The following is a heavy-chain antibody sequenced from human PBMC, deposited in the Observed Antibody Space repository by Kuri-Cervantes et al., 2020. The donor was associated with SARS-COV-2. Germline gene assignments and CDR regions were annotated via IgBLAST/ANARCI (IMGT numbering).Heavy chain of an antibody. CDR1: GGSFSGYY. CDR3: ARRAYCSSTSCSYNWFDP. D-gene: IGHD2-2*01. J-gene: IGHJ5*02. CDR2: INHSGGT. Sequence: GSLRLSCAVYGGSFSGYYWSWIRQPPGKGLEWIGEINHSGGTNYNPSLKSRVTISVDTSKNQFSLKLSSVTAADTAVYYCARRAYCSSTSCSYNWFDPWGQGTLVTVSS. V-gene: IGHV4-34*01.